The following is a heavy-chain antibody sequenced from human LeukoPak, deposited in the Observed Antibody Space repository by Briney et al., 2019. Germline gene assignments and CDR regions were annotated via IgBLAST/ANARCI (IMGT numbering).Heavy chain of an antibody. CDR2: TYYRSKWYY. Sequence: ASQTLSLTRAISGDSVSSNSVSWNWIRQSPSRGLEWLGRTYYRSKWYYDYALSVKSRITVNPDTSKNQFSLQLNSVTPEDTAVYYCARDRPNSSGWTPLDYWGQGTLVTVSS. D-gene: IGHD6-19*01. CDR1: GDSVSSNSVS. J-gene: IGHJ4*02. CDR3: ARDRPNSSGWTPLDY. V-gene: IGHV6-1*01.